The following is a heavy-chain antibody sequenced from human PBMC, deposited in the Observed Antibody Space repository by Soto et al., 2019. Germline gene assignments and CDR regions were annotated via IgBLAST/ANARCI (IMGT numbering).Heavy chain of an antibody. V-gene: IGHV4-59*08. CDR3: ARTKITMVRGVQKTRYFDY. Sequence: SETLSLTCTVSGGSISSYYWSWIRQPPGKGLEWIGYIYYSGSTNYNPSLKSRVTKSVDTSKNQFSLKLSSVTAADTAVYYCARTKITMVRGVQKTRYFDYWGQGTLVTVSS. J-gene: IGHJ4*02. CDR2: IYYSGST. CDR1: GGSISSYY. D-gene: IGHD3-10*01.